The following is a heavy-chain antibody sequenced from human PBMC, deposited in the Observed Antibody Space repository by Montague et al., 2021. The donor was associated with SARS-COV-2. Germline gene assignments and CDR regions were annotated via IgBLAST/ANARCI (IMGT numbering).Heavy chain of an antibody. CDR2: ISYDGSNK. J-gene: IGHJ6*02. V-gene: IGHV3-30*18. D-gene: IGHD5-24*01. CDR1: GFTFSSYG. Sequence: SLRLSLSASGFTFSSYGMHWVRQAPGKGLEWVAVISYDGSNKYYADSVKGRFTISRDNSKNTLYLQMNSLRAEDTAVYYCAKDQEEWLQFDMEGMDVWGQGTTVTVSS. CDR3: AKDQEEWLQFDMEGMDV.